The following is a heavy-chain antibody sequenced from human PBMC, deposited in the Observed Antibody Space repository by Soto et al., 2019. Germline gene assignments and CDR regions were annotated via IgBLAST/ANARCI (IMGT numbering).Heavy chain of an antibody. V-gene: IGHV1-46*03. CDR3: ARGRDFWSGYYSPPADY. CDR1: GYTFTSYY. CDR2: INPSGGST. Sequence: ASVKVSCKASGYTFTSYYMHWVRQAPGQGLEWMGIINPSGGSTSYAQKFQGRVTMTRDTSTSTVYMELSSLRSEDTAVYYCARGRDFWSGYYSPPADYWGQGTLVTVSS. J-gene: IGHJ4*02. D-gene: IGHD3-3*01.